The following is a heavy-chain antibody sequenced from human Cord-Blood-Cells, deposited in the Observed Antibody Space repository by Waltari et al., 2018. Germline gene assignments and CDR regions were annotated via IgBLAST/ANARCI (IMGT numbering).Heavy chain of an antibody. CDR3: ARGGIYCSGGSCYSWFDP. CDR1: GGSISSYY. V-gene: IGHV4-59*01. J-gene: IGHJ5*02. Sequence: QVQLQESGPGLVKPSETLSLTCTVPGGSISSYYWICIRQPPGKGLEWIGYIYYSGSTNYNPSLKSRVTISVDTSKNQFSLKLSSVTAADTAVYYCARGGIYCSGGSCYSWFDPWGQGTLVTVSS. CDR2: IYYSGST. D-gene: IGHD2-15*01.